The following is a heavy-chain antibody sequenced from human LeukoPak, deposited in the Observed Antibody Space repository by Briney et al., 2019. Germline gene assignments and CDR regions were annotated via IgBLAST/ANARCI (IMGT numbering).Heavy chain of an antibody. CDR2: ISYDGSNK. CDR1: GFTFSSYG. Sequence: PGGSLRLSCAASGFTFSSYGMHWVRQAPGKGLEWVAVISYDGSNKYYADSVKGRFTISRDNSKNTLYLQMNSLRAEDTAVYYCAKDRRLGIVATFGSWGQGTLVTVSS. CDR3: AKDRRLGIVATFGS. V-gene: IGHV3-30*18. D-gene: IGHD5-12*01. J-gene: IGHJ4*02.